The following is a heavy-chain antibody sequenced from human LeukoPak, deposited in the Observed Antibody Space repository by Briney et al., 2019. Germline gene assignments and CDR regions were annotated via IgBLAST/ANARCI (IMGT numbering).Heavy chain of an antibody. CDR2: IYYSGST. CDR3: ARELGYCSGGSCDADY. V-gene: IGHV4-31*03. CDR1: GGSISSGDYY. Sequence: SQTLSLTCTVSGGSISSGDYYWSWIRQHPGKGLEWIGYIYYSGSTYYNPSLKSRVTISVDTSKNQFSLKLSSVTAADTAVYYCARELGYCSGGSCDADYWGQGTLVTVSS. D-gene: IGHD2-15*01. J-gene: IGHJ4*02.